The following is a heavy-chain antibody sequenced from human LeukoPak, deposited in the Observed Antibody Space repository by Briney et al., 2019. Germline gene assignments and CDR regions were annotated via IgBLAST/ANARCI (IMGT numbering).Heavy chain of an antibody. CDR3: ARITYCGGDCYAPIAPDFDY. Sequence: PGGSLRLSCAASGFTFSSYRMSWVRQAPGKGLEWVANIKQDGSEKYYVDSVKGRFTISRDNAKNSLYLQMNSLRAEDTAVYYCARITYCGGDCYAPIAPDFDYWGQGTLVTVSS. J-gene: IGHJ4*02. CDR1: GFTFSSYR. D-gene: IGHD2-21*02. CDR2: IKQDGSEK. V-gene: IGHV3-7*01.